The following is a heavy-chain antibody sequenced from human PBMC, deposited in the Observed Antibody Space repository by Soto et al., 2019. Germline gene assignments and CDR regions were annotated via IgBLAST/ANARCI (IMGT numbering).Heavy chain of an antibody. D-gene: IGHD3-3*01. CDR3: ARASTPDSTGYDY. Sequence: EVQLVESGGGLVQPGGSLRLSCAASGFTLSDHYLDWVRQAPGKGLVRVGRSRNRVKSFTTAYAASVRGRFTFSRDDSTNSLYLQMNSLKTDDTAVYYCARASTPDSTGYDYWGQGTLVTVSS. J-gene: IGHJ4*02. CDR2: SRNRVKSFTT. V-gene: IGHV3-72*01. CDR1: GFTLSDHY.